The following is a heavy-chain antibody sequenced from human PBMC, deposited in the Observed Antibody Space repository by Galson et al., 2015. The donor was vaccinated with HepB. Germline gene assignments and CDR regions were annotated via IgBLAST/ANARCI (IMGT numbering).Heavy chain of an antibody. Sequence: SVKVSCKASGGTFSSYAISWVRQIPGQGLEWMGWISAYNGNTNYAQKLQGRVTMTTDTSTSTAYMELRSLRSDDTAVYYCARGRWLQHPIDYWGQGTLVTVSS. CDR3: ARGRWLQHPIDY. CDR1: GGTFSSYA. D-gene: IGHD5-24*01. V-gene: IGHV1-18*04. CDR2: ISAYNGNT. J-gene: IGHJ4*02.